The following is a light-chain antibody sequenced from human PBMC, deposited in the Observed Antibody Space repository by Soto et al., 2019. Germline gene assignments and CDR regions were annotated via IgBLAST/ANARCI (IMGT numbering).Light chain of an antibody. CDR3: QQYGSSEII. V-gene: IGKV3-11*01. J-gene: IGKJ5*01. CDR2: DAS. Sequence: EIVLIQSPATLSLSPGERATLSCRASQSVGSYLAWYQHKPGQAPRLLISDASNRATGIPARFSGSVSGTDFTLTITRLEPEDFAVFYCQQYGSSEIIFGQGTRLEI. CDR1: QSVGSY.